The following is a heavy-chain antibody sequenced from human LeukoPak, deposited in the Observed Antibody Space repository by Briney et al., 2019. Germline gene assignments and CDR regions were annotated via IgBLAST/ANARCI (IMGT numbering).Heavy chain of an antibody. CDR2: ISYDGSNK. CDR1: EFTFSSYG. J-gene: IGHJ6*04. V-gene: IGHV3-30*18. CDR3: AKGSEKDYYYYGMDV. Sequence: GRSLRLSCAASEFTFSSYGMHWVRQAPGKGLEWVAVISYDGSNKYYADSVKGRFTISRDNSKNTLYLQMNSLRAEDTAVYYCAKGSEKDYYYYGMDVWGKGTTVTVSS.